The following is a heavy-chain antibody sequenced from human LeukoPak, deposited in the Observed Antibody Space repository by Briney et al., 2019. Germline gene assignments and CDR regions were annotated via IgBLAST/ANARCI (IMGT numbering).Heavy chain of an antibody. V-gene: IGHV1-2*07. CDR1: GSTFTGYY. CDR2: INPNSGGT. J-gene: IGHJ4*02. D-gene: IGHD2-2*01. CDR3: ARERRYCSSTSCSRSFDY. Sequence: ASVKVSCKASGSTFTGYYMHWVRQAPGQGLEWMGWINPNSGGTNYAHKFQGRVTMTKETSISTAYMELSRLRSDDTAVYYCARERRYCSSTSCSRSFDYWGQGTLVTVSS.